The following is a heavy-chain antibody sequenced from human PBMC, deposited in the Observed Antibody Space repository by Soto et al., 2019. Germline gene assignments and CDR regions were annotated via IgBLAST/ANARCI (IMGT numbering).Heavy chain of an antibody. CDR1: GFTFSSYG. CDR2: ISYDGSNK. V-gene: IGHV3-30*18. Sequence: GGSLRLSCAASGFTFSSYGMHWVRQAPGKGLEWVAVISYDGSNKYYADSVKGRFTISRDNSKNTLYLQMNSLRAEDTAVYYCAKGADVIVATIHEGFDYWGQGTLVTVSS. D-gene: IGHD5-12*01. J-gene: IGHJ4*02. CDR3: AKGADVIVATIHEGFDY.